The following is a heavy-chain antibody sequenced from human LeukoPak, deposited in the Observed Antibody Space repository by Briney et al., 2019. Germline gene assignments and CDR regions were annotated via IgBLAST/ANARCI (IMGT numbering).Heavy chain of an antibody. V-gene: IGHV3-23*01. CDR2: ISGGGVTT. CDR1: GFTFSSYA. D-gene: IGHD3-9*01. J-gene: IGHJ6*03. CDR3: ARHPYGILTGYGYYYYYMDV. Sequence: PGGSLRLSCAVSGFTFSSYAMSWVRQAPGKGLEYVSGISGGGVTTYYADSVKGRFTVSRDNSKNTLYLQMHSLRAEDTAVYYCARHPYGILTGYGYYYYYMDVWGKGTTVIVSS.